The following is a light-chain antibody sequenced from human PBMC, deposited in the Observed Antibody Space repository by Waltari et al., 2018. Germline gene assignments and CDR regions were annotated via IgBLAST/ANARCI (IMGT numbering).Light chain of an antibody. CDR1: ESIRSW. Sequence: DIQMTQSPSTLCASVGHRVTITCRASESIRSWLAWYQQRPGKAPNLLIYKASRLESGVPSRFSGSGSGTEFTLTISSLQPEDFATYYCQQCNTYPWTFGQGTKVDIK. V-gene: IGKV1-5*03. CDR3: QQCNTYPWT. CDR2: KAS. J-gene: IGKJ1*01.